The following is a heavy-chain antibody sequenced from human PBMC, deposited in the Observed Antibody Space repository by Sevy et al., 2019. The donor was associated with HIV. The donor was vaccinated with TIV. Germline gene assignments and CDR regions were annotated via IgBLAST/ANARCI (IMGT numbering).Heavy chain of an antibody. CDR1: GFTFSGSP. V-gene: IGHV3-73*01. J-gene: IGHJ4*02. D-gene: IGHD4-4*01. CDR2: IRSKGNNYAT. Sequence: GGSLRLSCAASGFTFSGSPMHWVRQASGKGLEWVGHIRSKGNNYATAYAASVKGRLTMSREDSKNTAYLLMNSLKIGDTALYCCSAGYSNYAGVWFDYWGRGTLVTVSS. CDR3: SAGYSNYAGVWFDY.